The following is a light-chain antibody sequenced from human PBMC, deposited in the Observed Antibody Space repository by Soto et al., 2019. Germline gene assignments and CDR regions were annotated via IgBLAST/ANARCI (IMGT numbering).Light chain of an antibody. V-gene: IGKV3D-20*02. CDR1: QSVSNNY. CDR2: DAS. CDR3: QQRSSWPIT. Sequence: EIVLTQSPGTLSLSPGERATLSCMASQSVSNNYLAWYQQKPGQAPRLLIYDASRRATGIPARFSGSGSGADFTLTISSLEPEDFAVYYCQQRSSWPITFGQGTRLEIK. J-gene: IGKJ5*01.